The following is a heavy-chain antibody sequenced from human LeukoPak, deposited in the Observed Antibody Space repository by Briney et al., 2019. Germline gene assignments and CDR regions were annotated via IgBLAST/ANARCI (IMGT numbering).Heavy chain of an antibody. CDR2: INHSGST. V-gene: IGHV4-34*01. Sequence: SETLSLTCAVYGGSFSGYYWSWIRQPPGKGLEWIGEINHSGSTNYNPSLKSRVTISVDTSKNQFSLKLSSVTAADTAVYYCASDLVVPAAKNYYYYMDVWGKGTTVTVSS. CDR3: ASDLVVPAAKNYYYYMDV. J-gene: IGHJ6*03. D-gene: IGHD2-2*01. CDR1: GGSFSGYY.